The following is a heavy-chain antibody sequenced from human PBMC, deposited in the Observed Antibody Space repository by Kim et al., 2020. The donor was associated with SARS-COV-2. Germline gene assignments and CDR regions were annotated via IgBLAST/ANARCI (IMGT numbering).Heavy chain of an antibody. CDR3: ATPPRGGNSVHFQH. CDR2: IYSGGST. J-gene: IGHJ1*01. D-gene: IGHD2-21*02. Sequence: GGSLRLSCAASGFTVSSNYMSWVRQAPGKGLEWVSVIYSGGSTYYADSVKGRFTISRDNSKNTLYLQMNSLRAEDTAVYYCATPPRGGNSVHFQHWGQGTLVTVSS. V-gene: IGHV3-53*01. CDR1: GFTVSSNY.